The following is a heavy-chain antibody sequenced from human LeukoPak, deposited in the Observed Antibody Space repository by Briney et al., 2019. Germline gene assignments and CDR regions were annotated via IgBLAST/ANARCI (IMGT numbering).Heavy chain of an antibody. V-gene: IGHV4-30-4*08. Sequence: TLSLTCTVSGGSISSGDYYWSWIRQPPGKGLEWIGYIYYSGSTYYNPSLKSRVTISVDTSKNQFSLKLSSVTAADTAVYYCARAWTTVTTVDYWGQGTLVTVSS. J-gene: IGHJ4*02. CDR2: IYYSGST. CDR3: ARAWTTVTTVDY. D-gene: IGHD4-17*01. CDR1: GGSISSGDYY.